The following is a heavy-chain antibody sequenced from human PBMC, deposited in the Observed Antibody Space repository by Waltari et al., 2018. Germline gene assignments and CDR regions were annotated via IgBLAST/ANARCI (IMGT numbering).Heavy chain of an antibody. CDR3: TRVTGGSWEGGFDP. J-gene: IGHJ5*02. CDR1: SSYA. D-gene: IGHD6-13*01. CDR2: IIPVFGTA. V-gene: IGHV1-69*05. Sequence: SSYAINWVRQAPGQGLEWMGGIIPVFGTANYAQRFQGRVTITTEESTSTAYMELSSLKPEDTAVYYCTRVTGGSWEGGFDPWGQGTLVTVSS.